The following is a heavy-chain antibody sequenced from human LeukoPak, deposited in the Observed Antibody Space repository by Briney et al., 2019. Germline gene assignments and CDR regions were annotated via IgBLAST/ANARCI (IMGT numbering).Heavy chain of an antibody. J-gene: IGHJ4*02. Sequence: GGSLRLSCAASGFTFSNHWMHWVRQAPGKGLMWVSRINRDGSRTDYADSVRGRFTISRDDAKNTLYLQVNSLRAEDTAVYFCARGGSDTAMAHDYWGQGTLVTVSS. V-gene: IGHV3-74*01. CDR1: GFTFSNHW. CDR3: ARGGSDTAMAHDY. CDR2: INRDGSRT. D-gene: IGHD5-18*01.